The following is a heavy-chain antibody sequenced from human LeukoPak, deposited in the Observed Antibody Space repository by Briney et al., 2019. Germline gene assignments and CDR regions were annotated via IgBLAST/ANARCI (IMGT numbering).Heavy chain of an antibody. CDR3: ARPHYYYYYMDV. Sequence: PGGSLRLSCAASGFTVSSNYMSWVRQAPGKGLEWVSVIYSGGSTYYADSVKGRFTISRDNSKNTLYLQMNSLRAEDTAVYYCARPHYYYYYMDVWGKGTTVTVSS. J-gene: IGHJ6*03. V-gene: IGHV3-53*01. CDR1: GFTVSSNY. CDR2: IYSGGST.